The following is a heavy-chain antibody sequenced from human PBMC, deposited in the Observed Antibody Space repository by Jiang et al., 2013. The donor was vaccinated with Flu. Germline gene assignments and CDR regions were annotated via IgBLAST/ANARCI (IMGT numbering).Heavy chain of an antibody. CDR1: GFKFSTYG. D-gene: IGHD3-10*01. CDR2: ISYEGSNK. J-gene: IGHJ6*02. CDR3: AKEGHDYGSGNYFNVLSYGLDV. V-gene: IGHV3-30*18. Sequence: LLESGGGVVQPGRSLRLSCAASGFKFSTYGMHWVRQAPGKGLEWVSIISYEGSNKYYTASVKGRFTISRDSSKNTLFLQMDSLRSEDTAVYYCAKEGHDYGSGNYFNVLSYGLDVWGQGTTVTVSS.